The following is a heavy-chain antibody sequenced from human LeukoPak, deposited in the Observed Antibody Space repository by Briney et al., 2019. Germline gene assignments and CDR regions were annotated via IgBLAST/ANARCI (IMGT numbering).Heavy chain of an antibody. J-gene: IGHJ6*03. CDR3: ARATYGDYDYYYYYMDV. V-gene: IGHV1-18*01. CDR1: GYTFTSYG. D-gene: IGHD4-17*01. Sequence: GASVKVSCKASGYTFTSYGTSWVRQAPGQGLEWMGWISAYNGNTNYAQKLQGRVTMTTDTSTSTAYMELRSLITDDTTVYYCARATYGDYDYYYYYMDVWGKGTTDTISS. CDR2: ISAYNGNT.